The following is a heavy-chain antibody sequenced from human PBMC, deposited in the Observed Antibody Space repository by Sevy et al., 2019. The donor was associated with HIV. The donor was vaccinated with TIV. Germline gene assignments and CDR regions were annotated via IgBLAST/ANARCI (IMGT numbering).Heavy chain of an antibody. J-gene: IGHJ6*02. CDR3: ARDSTMVRGVISFGMDV. V-gene: IGHV3-11*01. Sequence: GGSLRLSCAASGFTFSDYYMSWIRQAPGKGLEWVSYISSSGGTTYYADSVKGRFTISRDNAKNSLYLQMNSLRAEDTAVYYCARDSTMVRGVISFGMDVWGQGTTVTVSS. CDR2: ISSSGGTT. D-gene: IGHD3-10*01. CDR1: GFTFSDYY.